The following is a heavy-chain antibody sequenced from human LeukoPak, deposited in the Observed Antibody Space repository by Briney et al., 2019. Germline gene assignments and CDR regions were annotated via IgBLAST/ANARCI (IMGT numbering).Heavy chain of an antibody. CDR2: IYYSGST. J-gene: IGHJ4*02. CDR3: ATILEATRVDY. CDR1: GGSISSYY. D-gene: IGHD5-12*01. Sequence: SETLSLTCTVSGGSISSYYWSWIRQPPGKGLEWIGYIYYSGSTNYNPSLKSRVTISVDTSKNQFSLKLSSVTAADTAVYYCATILEATRVDYWGQGTLVTVSS. V-gene: IGHV4-59*01.